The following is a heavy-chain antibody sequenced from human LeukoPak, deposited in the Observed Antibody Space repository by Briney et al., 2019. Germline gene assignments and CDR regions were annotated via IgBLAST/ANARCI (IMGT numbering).Heavy chain of an antibody. Sequence: SQTLSLTCTVSGGSISSGGYYWSWLRQHPGKGLEWFGYIYYSGSTYYNPSLKSRVTTSVDTSKNQFSLKLSSVTAADTAVYYCARGETVTTVHQYYYYGMDVWGQGTTVTVSS. CDR3: ARGETVTTVHQYYYYGMDV. J-gene: IGHJ6*02. CDR2: IYYSGST. CDR1: GGSISSGGYY. D-gene: IGHD4-11*01. V-gene: IGHV4-31*03.